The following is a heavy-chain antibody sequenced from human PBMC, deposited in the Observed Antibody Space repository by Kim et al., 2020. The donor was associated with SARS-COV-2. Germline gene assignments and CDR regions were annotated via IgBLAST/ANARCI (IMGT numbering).Heavy chain of an antibody. J-gene: IGHJ5*02. D-gene: IGHD5-12*01. Sequence: SVKGRFTISRDNSKNTVYLQMNSLRAEDTAVYYCARDLSEYSSSGWFDPWGQGTLVSVSS. CDR3: ARDLSEYSSSGWFDP. V-gene: IGHV3-30*07.